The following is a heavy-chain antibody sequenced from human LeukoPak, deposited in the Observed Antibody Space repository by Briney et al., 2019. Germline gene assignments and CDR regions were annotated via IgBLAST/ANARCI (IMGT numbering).Heavy chain of an antibody. CDR1: GGSISSSSYY. CDR2: IYSSGNT. CDR3: ARGENYYGSGSYYQWGNWFDP. V-gene: IGHV4-39*07. D-gene: IGHD3-10*01. Sequence: SETLSLTCTVSGGSISSSSYYWVWIRQPPGKGLEWIGSIYSSGNTYYNPSLKSRVTISVDTSKNQFSLKLSSVTAADTAVYYCARGENYYGSGSYYQWGNWFDPWGQGTLVTVSS. J-gene: IGHJ5*02.